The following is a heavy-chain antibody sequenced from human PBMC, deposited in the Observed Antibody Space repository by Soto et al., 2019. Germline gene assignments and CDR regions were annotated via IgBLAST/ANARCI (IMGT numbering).Heavy chain of an antibody. D-gene: IGHD5-18*01. V-gene: IGHV4-4*02. CDR3: AGVRASGYTYGSAYSDY. J-gene: IGHJ4*02. CDR1: GGSISSSNW. CDR2: IYHSGST. Sequence: SETLSLTCAVSGGSISSSNWWSWVRQPPGKGLEWIGEIYHSGSTDYNPSLKSRVTISVDKSKNQFSPQLRSVTAADTAVYYCAGVRASGYTYGSAYSDYWGQGTLVTVSS.